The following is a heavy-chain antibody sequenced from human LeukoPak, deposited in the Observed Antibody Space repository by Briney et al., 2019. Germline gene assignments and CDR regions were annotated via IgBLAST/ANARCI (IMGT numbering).Heavy chain of an antibody. CDR1: GFTFDDYA. D-gene: IGHD6-19*01. Sequence: GGSLRLSCAASGFTFDDYAMHWVRQAPGKGLEWVSGISWNSGSIGYADSVKGRFTISRDNAKNSLYLQMNSLRAEDTALYYCAKVQPVAGDFDYWGQGTLVTVSS. CDR3: AKVQPVAGDFDY. CDR2: ISWNSGSI. J-gene: IGHJ4*02. V-gene: IGHV3-9*01.